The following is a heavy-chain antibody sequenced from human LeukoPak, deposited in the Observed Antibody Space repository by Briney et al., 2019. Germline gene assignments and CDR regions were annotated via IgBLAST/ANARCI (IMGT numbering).Heavy chain of an antibody. D-gene: IGHD1-20*01. Sequence: SETLSLTCTVSGDSISSYYWSLIRQPPGKQLEWIAYIYYSGTIKYNPSLQSRGTISIDMSRNQFSLKLSSVTAADTAVYYCARAITGRGSRWGQGTLVTVSS. CDR3: ARAITGRGSR. J-gene: IGHJ4*02. CDR1: GDSISSYY. CDR2: IYYSGTI. V-gene: IGHV4-59*12.